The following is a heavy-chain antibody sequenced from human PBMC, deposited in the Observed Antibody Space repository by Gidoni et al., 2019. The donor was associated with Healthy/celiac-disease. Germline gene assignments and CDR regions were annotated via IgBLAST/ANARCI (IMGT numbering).Heavy chain of an antibody. J-gene: IGHJ6*03. V-gene: IGHV3-23*01. Sequence: EVQLLESGGGLVQPGGSLRLSCAASGFTFSSYAMSWVRQAPGKGLEWVSAISGSGGSTYYADSVKGRFTISRDNSKNTLYLQMNSLRAEDTAVYYCAKEGYGGNPGSYYWYYYMDVWGKGTTVTVSS. D-gene: IGHD4-17*01. CDR3: AKEGYGGNPGSYYWYYYMDV. CDR1: GFTFSSYA. CDR2: ISGSGGST.